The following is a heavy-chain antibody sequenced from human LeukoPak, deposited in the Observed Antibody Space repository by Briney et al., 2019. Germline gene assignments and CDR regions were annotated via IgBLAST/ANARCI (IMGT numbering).Heavy chain of an antibody. V-gene: IGHV1-8*03. CDR2: MNPNSGNT. D-gene: IGHD3-22*01. Sequence: ASVKVSCKASGYTFTSYDINWVRQATGQGLEWMGWMNPNSGNTGYAQKFQGRVTITRNTSISTAYMELSSLRSEDTAVYYCARERWQQYYYDSSGPDEGAFDIWGQGTMVTVSS. J-gene: IGHJ3*02. CDR3: ARERWQQYYYDSSGPDEGAFDI. CDR1: GYTFTSYD.